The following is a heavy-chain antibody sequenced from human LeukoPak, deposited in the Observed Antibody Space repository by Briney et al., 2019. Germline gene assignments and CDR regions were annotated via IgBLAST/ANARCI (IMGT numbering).Heavy chain of an antibody. J-gene: IGHJ4*02. CDR3: ARDRNSNLRLGF. D-gene: IGHD5-12*01. CDR1: GVSISSYY. V-gene: IGHV4-59*01. Sequence: QPSETLSLTCTVSGVSISSYYWSWIRQPPGKGLEWIGYIYYSGSTNYNPSLKSRVTISVDTSKNQFSLKLSSVTAADTAVYYCARDRNSNLRLGFWGQGALVTVSS. CDR2: IYYSGST.